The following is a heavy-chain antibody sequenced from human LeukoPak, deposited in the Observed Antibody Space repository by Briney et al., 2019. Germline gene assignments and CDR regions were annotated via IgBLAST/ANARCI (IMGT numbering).Heavy chain of an antibody. D-gene: IGHD2-2*01. J-gene: IGHJ3*02. V-gene: IGHV3-48*01. CDR3: ASTGPVVVPAAMPWRAFDI. CDR2: ISSSSSTI. CDR1: GFTFSSYS. Sequence: GGSLRLSCAASGFTFSSYSMNWVRQAPGKGPEWVSYISSSSSTIYYADSVKGRFTISRDNAKNSLYLQMNSLRAEDTAVYYCASTGPVVVPAAMPWRAFDIWGQGTMVTVSS.